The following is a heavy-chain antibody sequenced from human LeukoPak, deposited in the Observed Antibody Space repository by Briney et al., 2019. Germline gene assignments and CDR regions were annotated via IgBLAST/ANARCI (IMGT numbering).Heavy chain of an antibody. V-gene: IGHV4-30-4*08. CDR2: IYYSGST. CDR3: APARIYSSGSGLSFWFDP. D-gene: IGHD6-19*01. Sequence: PSQTLSLTCTVSGGSISSGDYYWSWIRQPPGKGLEWIGYIYYSGSTYYNPSLKSRVTISVDTSKNQFSLKLSSVTAADTAVYYCAPARIYSSGSGLSFWFDPWGQGTLVTVSS. J-gene: IGHJ5*02. CDR1: GGSISSGDYY.